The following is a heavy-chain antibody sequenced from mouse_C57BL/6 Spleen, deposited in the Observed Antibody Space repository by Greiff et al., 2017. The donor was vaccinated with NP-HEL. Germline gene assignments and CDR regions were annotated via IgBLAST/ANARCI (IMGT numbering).Heavy chain of an antibody. D-gene: IGHD1-1*01. CDR3: ARLTTVVDYAMDY. J-gene: IGHJ4*01. CDR1: GYAFSSYW. V-gene: IGHV1-80*01. Sequence: QVQLQQSGAELVKPGASVKISCKASGYAFSSYWMNWVKQRPGKGLEWIGQIYPGDGDTNYNGKFKGKATLTADKSSSTAYMQLTSLTSEDSAVYFCARLTTVVDYAMDYWGQGTSVTVSS. CDR2: IYPGDGDT.